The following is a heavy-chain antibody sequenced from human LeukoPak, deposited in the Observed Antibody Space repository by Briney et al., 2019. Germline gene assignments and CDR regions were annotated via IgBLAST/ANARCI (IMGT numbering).Heavy chain of an antibody. Sequence: PGGSLRLSCAASGFTFSSYEMNWVRQAPGKGLEWVSYISSSGSTTYYADSVKGRFTISRDNSKNTLYLQMNSLRAEDTAVYYCAREAYHQAFDIWGQGTMVIVSS. D-gene: IGHD2-2*01. J-gene: IGHJ3*02. CDR3: AREAYHQAFDI. V-gene: IGHV3-48*03. CDR2: ISSSGSTT. CDR1: GFTFSSYE.